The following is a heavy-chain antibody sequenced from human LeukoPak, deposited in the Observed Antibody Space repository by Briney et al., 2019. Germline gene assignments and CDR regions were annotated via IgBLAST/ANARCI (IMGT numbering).Heavy chain of an antibody. J-gene: IGHJ4*02. CDR3: VRRYSSGWGSPLDY. CDR2: IRNKGYSSTT. D-gene: IGHD3-10*01. V-gene: IGHV3-72*01. CDR1: GFTFSSYA. Sequence: GGSLRLSCTASGFTFSSYAMNWVRQAPGKGLEWVGLIRNKGYSSTTEYGASVQGRFTISRDDSKDSLYLQMNSLKTEDTAIYYCVRRYSSGWGSPLDYWGQGTLVTVSS.